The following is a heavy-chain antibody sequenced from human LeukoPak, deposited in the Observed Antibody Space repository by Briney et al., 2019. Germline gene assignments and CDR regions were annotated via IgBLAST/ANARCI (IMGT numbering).Heavy chain of an antibody. CDR2: ISYDGSNK. V-gene: IGHV3-30*07. D-gene: IGHD6-13*01. CDR3: ATPGIAAAGTRY. Sequence: GGSLRLSCAASGFTFSSYAMHWVRQAPGKGLEWVAVISYDGSNKYYADSVKGRFTISRDNSKNTLYLQMNSLRAEDTAVYYCATPGIAAAGTRYWGQGTLVTVSS. CDR1: GFTFSSYA. J-gene: IGHJ4*02.